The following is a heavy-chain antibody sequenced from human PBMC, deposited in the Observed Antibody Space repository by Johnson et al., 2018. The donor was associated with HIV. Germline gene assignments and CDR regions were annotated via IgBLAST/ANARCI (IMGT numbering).Heavy chain of an antibody. Sequence: QVQLVESGGGVVQPGRSLRLSCAASGFTFSNYAMHWVRQAPGKGLEWVAVISYDGCDKYYADSVKGRFTISRDNSKKSLYLQMTSLRAEDTAMYYCAKRRVAGDDAFDVWGQGTMVIVSS. J-gene: IGHJ3*01. CDR2: ISYDGCDK. D-gene: IGHD6-19*01. V-gene: IGHV3-30*04. CDR3: AKRRVAGDDAFDV. CDR1: GFTFSNYA.